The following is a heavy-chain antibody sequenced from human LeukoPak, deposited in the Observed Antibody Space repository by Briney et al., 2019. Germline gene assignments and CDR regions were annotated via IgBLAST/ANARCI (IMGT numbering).Heavy chain of an antibody. V-gene: IGHV3-30-3*01. CDR1: GFTFSSYA. J-gene: IGHJ4*02. D-gene: IGHD6-19*01. CDR3: ARVGSGWLDY. Sequence: PGGSLRLSCAASGFTFSSYAMHWDRQAPGKGLEWVAVISYNGTNKYYADSVKGRFTISRDNSKNTLYLQMNSLRAEDTAVYYCARVGSGWLDYWGQGTLVTVSS. CDR2: ISYNGTNK.